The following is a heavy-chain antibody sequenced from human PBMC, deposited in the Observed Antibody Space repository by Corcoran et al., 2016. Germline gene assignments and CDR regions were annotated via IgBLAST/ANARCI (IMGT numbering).Heavy chain of an antibody. D-gene: IGHD6-13*01. CDR2: ISSSSYI. V-gene: IGHV3-21*01. J-gene: IGHJ4*02. CDR3: AKKYVEQQLSRNNYFDC. CDR1: GFTFSSYS. Sequence: EVQLVESGGGLVKPGGSLRLSCAASGFTFSSYSMNWVRQAPGKGLEWVSSISSSSYIYYADSVKGRFTISRDNSKNTLYLQMDSLRAEDTAVYYCAKKYVEQQLSRNNYFDCWGQGTLITVSS.